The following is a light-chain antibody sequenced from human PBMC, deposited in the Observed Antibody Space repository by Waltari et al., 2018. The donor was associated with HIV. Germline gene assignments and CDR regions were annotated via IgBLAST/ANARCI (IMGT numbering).Light chain of an antibody. V-gene: IGLV1-47*01. J-gene: IGLJ3*02. Sequence: QSVLTQPPSASGTPGQRVTSPCSGSNSNIGTHYVNWYQQLPGTTPKLLIYRNGQRPSGVPDRFSGSKSGTSASLAISGLRSEDEAAYYCAAWDDILSGLVFGGGTKLTVL. CDR3: AAWDDILSGLV. CDR2: RNG. CDR1: NSNIGTHY.